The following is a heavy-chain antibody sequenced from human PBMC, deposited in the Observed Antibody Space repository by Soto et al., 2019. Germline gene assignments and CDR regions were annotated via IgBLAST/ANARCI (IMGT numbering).Heavy chain of an antibody. V-gene: IGHV5-51*01. J-gene: IGHJ4*02. D-gene: IGHD1-20*01. CDR1: GYSFTNYW. Sequence: RGESLKISCRASGYSFTNYWIAWVRQMPGKGLEWMGIIYPGDSDTRKSPSFQGHVTISADKSISTAYLQWSSLEASDTAMYYCVRAITGISDPCHFDFWGQGTLVTVFS. CDR3: VRAITGISDPCHFDF. CDR2: IYPGDSDT.